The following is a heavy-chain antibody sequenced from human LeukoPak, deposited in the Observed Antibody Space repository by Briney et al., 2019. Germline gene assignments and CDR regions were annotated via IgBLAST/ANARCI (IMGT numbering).Heavy chain of an antibody. CDR1: GFTFSSYA. D-gene: IGHD2-21*02. CDR2: ISYDGSNK. CDR3: ARASDCGGDCYGFDY. V-gene: IGHV3-30*04. J-gene: IGHJ4*02. Sequence: GGPLRLSCAASGFTFSSYAMHWVRQAPGKGLEWVAVISYDGSNKYYADSVKGRFTISRDNSKNTLYLQMNSLRAEDTAVYYCARASDCGGDCYGFDYWGQGTLVTVSS.